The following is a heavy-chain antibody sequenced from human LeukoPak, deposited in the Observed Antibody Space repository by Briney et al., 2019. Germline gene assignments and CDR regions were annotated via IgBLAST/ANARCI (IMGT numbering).Heavy chain of an antibody. Sequence: PGRSLRLSCAGSGFIFNNYAMHWVRQPPGKGLEWVSGISWNSGSIDYADSVKGRFTISRDNAMNTLYLQMNSLRGEDTAVYYCVRGDLRLPRSTPDCWGQGTLVTVSS. J-gene: IGHJ4*02. CDR1: GFIFNNYA. V-gene: IGHV3-9*01. CDR3: VRGDLRLPRSTPDC. D-gene: IGHD5/OR15-5a*01. CDR2: ISWNSGSI.